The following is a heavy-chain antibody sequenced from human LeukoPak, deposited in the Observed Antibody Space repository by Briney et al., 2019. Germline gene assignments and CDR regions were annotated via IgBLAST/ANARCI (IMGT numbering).Heavy chain of an antibody. V-gene: IGHV1-46*01. CDR2: IDPSGGST. D-gene: IGHD5-24*01. CDR1: GYIFTDYY. J-gene: IGHJ4*02. CDR3: ARDLAVEMATITDY. Sequence: ASVKVSCKASGYIFTDYYIHWVRQAPGQGLEWMGIIDPSGGSTSYAQNFQGRVTMTSDTSTSTVYMELSSLRFEDKAVYYCARDLAVEMATITDYWGQGTLVTVSS.